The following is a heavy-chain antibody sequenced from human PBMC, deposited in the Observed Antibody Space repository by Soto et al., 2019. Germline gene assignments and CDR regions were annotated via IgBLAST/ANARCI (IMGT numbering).Heavy chain of an antibody. Sequence: QVQLVQSGAEVKKPGASVKVSCKASGYTFTSYYMHWVRQAPGQGLEWMGIINPSGGSTSYAQKFQGRVTMTRDTSTSTVDMELSSLRSEDTAVYYCAKDVEMATGAFDYWGQGTLVTVSS. V-gene: IGHV1-46*01. CDR1: GYTFTSYY. CDR2: INPSGGST. D-gene: IGHD5-12*01. J-gene: IGHJ4*02. CDR3: AKDVEMATGAFDY.